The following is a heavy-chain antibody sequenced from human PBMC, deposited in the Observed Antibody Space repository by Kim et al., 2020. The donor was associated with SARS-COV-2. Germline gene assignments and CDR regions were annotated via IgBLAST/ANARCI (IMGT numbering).Heavy chain of an antibody. Sequence: SETLSLTCTASGGSISSYYWSWIRQPPGKGLEWIGYIYYSGSTNYNPSLKSRVTISVDTSKNQFSLKLSSVTAADTAVYYCARDARYYYDSTLIGAFDIWGQGTMVTVSS. J-gene: IGHJ3*02. D-gene: IGHD3-22*01. CDR2: IYYSGST. CDR3: ARDARYYYDSTLIGAFDI. V-gene: IGHV4-59*01. CDR1: GGSISSYY.